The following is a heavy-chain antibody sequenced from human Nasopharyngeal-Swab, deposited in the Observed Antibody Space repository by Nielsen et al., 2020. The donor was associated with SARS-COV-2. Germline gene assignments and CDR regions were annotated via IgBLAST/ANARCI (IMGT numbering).Heavy chain of an antibody. J-gene: IGHJ3*02. D-gene: IGHD3-22*01. Sequence: GGSLRLSCKDSGYSFDRYWIGWVRQMPGKGLEWMGIIYPGDSDVQYSPSFQGRVTISADKSINTAYIQWSSLKASDTAIYYCARRVSSSGFDAFDIWGQGTLVTVSS. CDR2: IYPGDSDV. CDR1: GYSFDRYW. CDR3: ARRVSSSGFDAFDI. V-gene: IGHV5-51*01.